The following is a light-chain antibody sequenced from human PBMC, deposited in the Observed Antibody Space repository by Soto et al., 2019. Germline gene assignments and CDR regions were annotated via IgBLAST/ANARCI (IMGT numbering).Light chain of an antibody. J-gene: IGKJ5*01. CDR1: QRLTRN. CDR3: QQYNNWPLT. CDR2: GAS. Sequence: EIVMTQSEATLSVSPGKGDTLSCRASQRLTRNLAWYQHKAGQYPRLLIYGASATATGSPARFIGSGSGTEFTLTIISLQSEDFAVYYWQQYNNWPLTIGQGTRLAIK. V-gene: IGKV3-15*01.